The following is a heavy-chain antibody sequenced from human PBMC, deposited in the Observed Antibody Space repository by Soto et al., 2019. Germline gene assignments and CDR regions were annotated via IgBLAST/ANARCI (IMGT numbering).Heavy chain of an antibody. V-gene: IGHV4-30-4*01. CDR1: GGSISSGDYY. CDR2: IYYSGST. D-gene: IGHD5-12*01. CDR3: ARWLGYGPHFDY. J-gene: IGHJ4*02. Sequence: SETLSLTCTVSGGSISSGDYYWSWIRQPPGKGLEWNGYIYYSGSTYYNPSLKSRVTISVDTSKNQFSLKLSSVTAADTAVYYCARWLGYGPHFDYWGQGTLVTVSS.